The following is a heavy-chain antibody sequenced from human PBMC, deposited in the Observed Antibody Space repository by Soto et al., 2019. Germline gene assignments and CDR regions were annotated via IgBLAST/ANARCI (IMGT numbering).Heavy chain of an antibody. CDR2: IIPIFGTA. D-gene: IGHD3-22*01. CDR3: ARHRYYYDSSGYYPGRAFDI. Sequence: QVQLVQSGAEVKKPGSSVKVSCKASGGTFSSYAISWVRQAPGQGLEWMGGIIPIFGTANYALKFQGRVTITADESTSTAYMELSSLRSEDTAVYYCARHRYYYDSSGYYPGRAFDIWGQGTMVTVSS. V-gene: IGHV1-69*01. CDR1: GGTFSSYA. J-gene: IGHJ3*02.